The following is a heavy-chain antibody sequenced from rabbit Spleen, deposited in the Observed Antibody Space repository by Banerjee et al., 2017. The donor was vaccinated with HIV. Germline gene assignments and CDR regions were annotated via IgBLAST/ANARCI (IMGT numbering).Heavy chain of an antibody. J-gene: IGHJ3*01. V-gene: IGHV1S40*01. CDR2: IYSDGDGT. D-gene: IGHD8-1*01. Sequence: QSLEESGGDLVKPGASLTLTCKASGFDFSSNAMCWVRQAPGKGPEWIACIYSDGDGTYYASWAKGRFTISKTSSTTVTLQMTSLTDADTATYFCARDSASAGGRYAVRLNLWGQGTLVTVS. CDR1: GFDFSSNA. CDR3: ARDSASAGGRYAVRLNL.